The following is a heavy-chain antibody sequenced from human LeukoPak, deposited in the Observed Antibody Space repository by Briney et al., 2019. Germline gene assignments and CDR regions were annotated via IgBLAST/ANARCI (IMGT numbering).Heavy chain of an antibody. CDR1: GFTFSYFE. Sequence: PGGSLRLSCAASGFTFSYFEMSWVRHAPGEGLEWVSYITGGSTTKNDADSVKGRFTISRENGKNSLYLQMNSLRAEDTAIYYCARDGDIAVATAPYYFDYWGQGILVTVSS. V-gene: IGHV3-48*03. D-gene: IGHD6-19*01. J-gene: IGHJ4*02. CDR2: ITGGSTTK. CDR3: ARDGDIAVATAPYYFDY.